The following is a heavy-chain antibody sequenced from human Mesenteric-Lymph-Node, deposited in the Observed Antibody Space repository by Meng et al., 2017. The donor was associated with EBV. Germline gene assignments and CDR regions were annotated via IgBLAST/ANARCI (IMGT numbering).Heavy chain of an antibody. J-gene: IGHJ4*02. CDR2: ISGYNGNT. CDR1: GYTFTSYG. V-gene: IGHV1-18*01. CDR3: AKDGTPYCAGDCYLDY. Sequence: VQLVQAGAEVKKPGASVKVSCKTSGYTFTSYGISWVRQAPGSGLEWMGWISGYNGNTNYAQKLQGRVTMTTDTSTNTAYMDLRSLRSDDTAVYYCAKDGTPYCAGDCYLDYWGQGTLVTVSS. D-gene: IGHD2-21*02.